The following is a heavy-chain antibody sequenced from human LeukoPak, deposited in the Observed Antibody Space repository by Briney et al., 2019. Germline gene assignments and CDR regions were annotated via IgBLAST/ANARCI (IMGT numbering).Heavy chain of an antibody. CDR1: GFTVSSSY. V-gene: IGHV3-53*01. Sequence: GGSLRLSCAASGFTVSSSYMSWVRQAPGKGLEWVSVIYSDGSTYYADSVKGRFTISRDNSKNTLYLQMNSLRAEDTAVYYCARDSDYSGYDYWGQGTLVTVSS. CDR3: ARDSDYSGYDY. D-gene: IGHD5-12*01. CDR2: IYSDGST. J-gene: IGHJ4*02.